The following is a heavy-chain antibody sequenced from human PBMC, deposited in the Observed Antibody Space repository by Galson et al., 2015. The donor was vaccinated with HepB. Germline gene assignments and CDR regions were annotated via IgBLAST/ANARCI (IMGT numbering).Heavy chain of an antibody. CDR1: GYTFASYW. CDR3: ARLDGDYGVY. V-gene: IGHV5-51*03. Sequence: QSGAEVKKPGESLKISCQGSGYTFASYWIGWGRQMPGKGLEWMGIIYPGDSDPRYSPAFQGPVTISADKSISTAYLQWSSLKASDTAKYYCARLDGDYGVYWGQGTLVTVSS. D-gene: IGHD4-17*01. CDR2: IYPGDSDP. J-gene: IGHJ4*02.